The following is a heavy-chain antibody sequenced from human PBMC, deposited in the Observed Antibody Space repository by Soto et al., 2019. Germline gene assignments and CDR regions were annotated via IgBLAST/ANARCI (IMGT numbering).Heavy chain of an antibody. Sequence: EVQLLESGGGLVQPGGSLRLSCAASGFTFSSYAMSWVRQAPGKGLEWVSAISGSGGSTYYADSVKGRFTISRDNSKNTLYRQMNSLRTEDTAVYYCAKDTRYSSSWYPIYFDYRGQGTLVTVSS. D-gene: IGHD6-13*01. J-gene: IGHJ4*02. V-gene: IGHV3-23*01. CDR1: GFTFSSYA. CDR3: AKDTRYSSSWYPIYFDY. CDR2: ISGSGGST.